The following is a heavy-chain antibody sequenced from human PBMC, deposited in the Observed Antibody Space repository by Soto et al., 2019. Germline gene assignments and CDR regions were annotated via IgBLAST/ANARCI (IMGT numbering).Heavy chain of an antibody. CDR3: ARSPVGCSSTSCYVYYYYYGMDV. CDR1: GGSIGNYC. CDR2: VCYTGNT. Sequence: PSETLSLTCTVSGGSIGNYCWQWIRQPPGKGLEWIGYVCYTGNTNYNPSLKSRVTISVGTSKNQFSLKLSSVTAADTAVYYCARSPVGCSSTSCYVYYYYYGMDVWGQGTTVTVSS. V-gene: IGHV4-59*08. J-gene: IGHJ6*02. D-gene: IGHD2-2*01.